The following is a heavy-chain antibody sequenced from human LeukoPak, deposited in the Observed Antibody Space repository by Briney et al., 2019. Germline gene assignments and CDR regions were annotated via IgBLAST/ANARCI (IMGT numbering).Heavy chain of an antibody. CDR3: ARDLFSSGWFSFDY. Sequence: GASVKVSCKASGYTFTSYAMNWVRQAPGQGLEWMGWINTNTGNPTYAQGFTGRFVFSLDTSVSTAYLQISSLKAEDTAVYYCARDLFSSGWFSFDYWGQGTLVTVSS. CDR1: GYTFTSYA. V-gene: IGHV7-4-1*02. CDR2: INTNTGNP. J-gene: IGHJ4*02. D-gene: IGHD6-19*01.